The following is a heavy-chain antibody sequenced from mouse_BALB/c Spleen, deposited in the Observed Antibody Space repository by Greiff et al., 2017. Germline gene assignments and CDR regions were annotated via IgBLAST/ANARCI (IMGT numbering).Heavy chain of an antibody. D-gene: IGHD4-1*01. CDR1: GFTFSSFG. CDR3: ARSGGTTFAY. V-gene: IGHV5-17*02. CDR2: ISSGSSTI. J-gene: IGHJ3*01. Sequence: EVHLVESGGGLVQPGGSRKLSCAASGFTFSSFGMHWVRQAPEKGLEWVAYISSGSSTIYYADTVKGRFTISRDNPKNTLFLQMTSLRSEDTAMYYCARSGGTTFAYWGQGTLVTVSA.